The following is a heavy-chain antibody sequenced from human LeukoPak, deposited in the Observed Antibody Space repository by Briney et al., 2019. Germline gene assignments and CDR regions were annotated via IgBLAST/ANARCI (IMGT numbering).Heavy chain of an antibody. J-gene: IGHJ4*02. D-gene: IGHD5-18*01. CDR3: AMPGYSYGYVYY. V-gene: IGHV3-21*01. Sequence: GGSLRLSCAASGFTFSSYSMNWVRQAPGKGLEWVSFISSSSSYIHYADSVKGRFTISRDNAKNSLYLQMNSLRAEDTAVYYCAMPGYSYGYVYYWGQGTLVTVSS. CDR2: ISSSSSYI. CDR1: GFTFSSYS.